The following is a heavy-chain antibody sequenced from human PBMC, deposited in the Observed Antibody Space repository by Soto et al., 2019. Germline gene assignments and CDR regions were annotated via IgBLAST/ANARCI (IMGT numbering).Heavy chain of an antibody. CDR2: IDPSDSYT. CDR3: AREVPAAIELAYGSDV. CDR1: GYSFTSYW. V-gene: IGHV5-10-1*01. D-gene: IGHD2-2*02. J-gene: IGHJ6*02. Sequence: PGESLKISCKGSGYSFTSYWISWVRQMPGKGLEWMGRIDPSDSYTNYSPSFQGHVTISADKSISTAYLQWSSLKASDTAMYYGAREVPAAIELAYGSDVGGHGSTETVPS.